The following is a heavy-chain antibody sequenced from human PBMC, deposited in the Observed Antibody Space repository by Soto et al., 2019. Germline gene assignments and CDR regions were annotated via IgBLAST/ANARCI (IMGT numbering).Heavy chain of an antibody. D-gene: IGHD2-2*02. V-gene: IGHV3-30*18. Sequence: GGSLRLSCAASGFTFSSYGMHWVRQAPGKGLEWVAVISYDGSNKYYADSVKGRSTISRDNSKNTLYLQMNSLRAEDTAVYYCAKDIREYCSSTSCYNPSYYYGMDVWGQGTTVTVSS. CDR2: ISYDGSNK. J-gene: IGHJ6*02. CDR3: AKDIREYCSSTSCYNPSYYYGMDV. CDR1: GFTFSSYG.